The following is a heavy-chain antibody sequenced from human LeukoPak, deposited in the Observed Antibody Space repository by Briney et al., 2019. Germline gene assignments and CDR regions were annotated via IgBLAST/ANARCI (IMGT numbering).Heavy chain of an antibody. D-gene: IGHD3-16*01. CDR3: ARLGSGAYATLFDY. V-gene: IGHV3-30*02. Sequence: GGSLRLSCAASGFSFSRYGMDWVRQAPGKGLEWVAFIRYDGSNKYYVDSVKGRFTISRDNFNNMLYLHMSSLRVEDTAVYYCARLGSGAYATLFDYWGQGTLVTVSS. J-gene: IGHJ4*02. CDR2: IRYDGSNK. CDR1: GFSFSRYG.